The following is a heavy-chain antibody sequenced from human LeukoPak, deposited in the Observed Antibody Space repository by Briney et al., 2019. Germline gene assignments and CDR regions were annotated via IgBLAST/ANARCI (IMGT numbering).Heavy chain of an antibody. D-gene: IGHD6-19*01. CDR2: ISAYNGNT. CDR1: GYTFTSYG. CDR3: ARDSLAAVAGISFWFDP. Sequence: GASVKVSCKASGYTFTSYGISWVRQAPGQGLEWMGWISAYNGNTNYAQKLQGRVTMTTDTSTSTAYMELRSLRSDDTAVYYCARDSLAAVAGISFWFDPWGQGTLVTVSS. J-gene: IGHJ5*02. V-gene: IGHV1-18*01.